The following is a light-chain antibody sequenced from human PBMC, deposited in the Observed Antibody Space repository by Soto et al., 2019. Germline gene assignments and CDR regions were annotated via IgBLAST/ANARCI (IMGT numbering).Light chain of an antibody. CDR2: DVN. CDR1: SSDVGGYHY. CDR3: GSYRNFNTLEMV. J-gene: IGLJ3*02. Sequence: QSALTQPASVSGSPGQSITISCTGSSSDVGGYHYVSWYQQHPGKAPKLMIYDVNKRPSGVSNRFSGSMSANTASLTISGLQAEDEADYYCGSYRNFNTLEMVFGGGTKLTVL. V-gene: IGLV2-14*03.